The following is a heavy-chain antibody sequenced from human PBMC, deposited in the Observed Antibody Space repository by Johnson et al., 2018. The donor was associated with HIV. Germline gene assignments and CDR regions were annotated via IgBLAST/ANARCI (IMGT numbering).Heavy chain of an antibody. D-gene: IGHD6-19*01. CDR1: GFTFDDYA. Sequence: VQLVESGGGLIQPGGSLRLSCAASGFTFDDYAMHWVRQAPGKGLEWVSGISWNSGSIGYADSVQGRFTISRDNAKNSLYLQMNSLRAEDTALYYCAKEGGRGGWYSYAFDIWGRGTMVTVSS. CDR3: AKEGGRGGWYSYAFDI. V-gene: IGHV3-9*01. CDR2: ISWNSGSI. J-gene: IGHJ3*02.